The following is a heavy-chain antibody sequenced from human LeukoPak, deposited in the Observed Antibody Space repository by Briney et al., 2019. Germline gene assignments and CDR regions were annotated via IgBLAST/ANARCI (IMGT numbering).Heavy chain of an antibody. Sequence: PSETLSLTCTVSGGSISSSSYYWGWIRQPPGKGLEWIGSIYYSGSTYYSPSLKSRVTISVDTSQNQFSLKLSSVTAADTAAYYCAREHSSSSDYWGQGTLVTVSS. D-gene: IGHD6-6*01. CDR3: AREHSSSSDY. J-gene: IGHJ4*02. CDR2: IYYSGST. V-gene: IGHV4-39*02. CDR1: GGSISSSSYY.